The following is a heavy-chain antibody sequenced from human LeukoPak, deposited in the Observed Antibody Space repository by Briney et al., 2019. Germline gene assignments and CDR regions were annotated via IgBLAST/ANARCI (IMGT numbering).Heavy chain of an antibody. CDR2: IIPIFGTA. D-gene: IGHD3-22*01. J-gene: IGHJ4*02. Sequence: SVKVSCKASGGTFSNYAINWVRQAPGQGLEWMGGIIPIFGTANYAQKFQGKVTITADESTSTAYMELSSLRSEDTAIYYCARGWDYDSGGRPTAYVYWGQGTLVSVSS. CDR1: GGTFSNYA. CDR3: ARGWDYDSGGRPTAYVY. V-gene: IGHV1-69*01.